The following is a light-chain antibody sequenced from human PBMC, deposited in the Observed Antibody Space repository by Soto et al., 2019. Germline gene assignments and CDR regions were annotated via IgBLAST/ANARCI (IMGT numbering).Light chain of an antibody. CDR1: QDISNH. V-gene: IGKV1-33*01. Sequence: IQMTQSPPSLSASVGDRVTLTCRASQDISNHLNWYQQKPGKAPKLLIYDASNLETGVPSRFSGSGSGTDFTVTISSLQPEDFATYSCQQYYNLPITFGQGTRLEIK. CDR3: QQYYNLPIT. CDR2: DAS. J-gene: IGKJ5*01.